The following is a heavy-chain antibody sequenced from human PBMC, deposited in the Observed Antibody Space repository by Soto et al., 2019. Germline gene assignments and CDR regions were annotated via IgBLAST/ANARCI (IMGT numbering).Heavy chain of an antibody. Sequence: GESLQFSCEGAGFIFSRYKIGWVRPLHGKGLEWMGIINPGNSDTTYSPSFQGQVTISADNSINTAYLQWSSLRASDTAMYYCMRSYGDSYYFYYGMDVWGQGTTVTVSS. CDR1: GFIFSRYK. V-gene: IGHV5-51*01. CDR3: MRSYGDSYYFYYGMDV. CDR2: INPGNSDT. D-gene: IGHD2-21*02. J-gene: IGHJ6*02.